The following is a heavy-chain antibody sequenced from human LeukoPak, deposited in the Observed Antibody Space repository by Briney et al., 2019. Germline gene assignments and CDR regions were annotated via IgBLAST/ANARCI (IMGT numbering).Heavy chain of an antibody. CDR2: IYYSGRT. CDR3: ARRRYYDGSGYLE. V-gene: IGHV4-39*01. D-gene: IGHD3-22*01. J-gene: IGHJ1*01. Sequence: PSETLSLTCSASGDSVSRSDSYWDWIRQPPGKGLEWIGTIYYSGRTYYSPSLKSRVTMSVDPSNNQFSLTLRPVTAADTAVYYCARRRYYDGSGYLEWGQGTLLSVSS. CDR1: GDSVSRSDSY.